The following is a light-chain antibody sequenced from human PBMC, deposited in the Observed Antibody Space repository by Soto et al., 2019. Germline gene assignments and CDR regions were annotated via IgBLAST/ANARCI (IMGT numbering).Light chain of an antibody. V-gene: IGKV4-1*01. Sequence: DVVMTQSPESLAVSLGERATIYCKSSQNLLSTSNNRNYVAWFQQKPGQPPKLLIYWASIRESGVPARFSGSGSGTEFTLTISSLQAEDVAVYYCQQYYSTPRTFGQGTKLEIK. CDR1: QNLLSTSNNRNY. CDR2: WAS. CDR3: QQYYSTPRT. J-gene: IGKJ2*01.